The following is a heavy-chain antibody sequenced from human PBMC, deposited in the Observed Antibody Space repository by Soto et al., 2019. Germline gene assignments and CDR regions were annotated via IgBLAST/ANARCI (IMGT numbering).Heavy chain of an antibody. Sequence: QVQLVESGGGVVQPGRSLRLSCAASGFTFSSYGMHWVRQAPGKGLEWVAVISYDGSNKYYADSVKGRFTISRDNSKNTPYLQMNSLRAEDTAVYYCAKDRRYSSSWPDYWGQGTLVTVSS. V-gene: IGHV3-30*18. J-gene: IGHJ4*02. CDR1: GFTFSSYG. CDR2: ISYDGSNK. D-gene: IGHD6-13*01. CDR3: AKDRRYSSSWPDY.